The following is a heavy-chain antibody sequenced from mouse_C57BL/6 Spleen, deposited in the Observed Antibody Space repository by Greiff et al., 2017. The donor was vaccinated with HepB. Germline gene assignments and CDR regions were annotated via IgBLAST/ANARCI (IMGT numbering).Heavy chain of an antibody. Sequence: EVMLVESGGGLVKPGGSLKLSCAASGFTFSDYGMHWVRQAPEKGLEWVAYISSGSSTIYYADTVKGRFTISRDNAKNTLFLQMTSLRSEDTAMYYCARRGYYYGSSFDWYFEVWGTGTTVTVSS. CDR1: GFTFSDYG. J-gene: IGHJ1*03. CDR2: ISSGSSTI. CDR3: ARRGYYYGSSFDWYFEV. V-gene: IGHV5-17*01. D-gene: IGHD1-1*01.